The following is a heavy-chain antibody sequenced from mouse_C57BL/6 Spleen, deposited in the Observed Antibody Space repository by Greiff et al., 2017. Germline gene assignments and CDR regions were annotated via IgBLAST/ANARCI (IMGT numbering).Heavy chain of an antibody. CDR2: FHPYTDDT. V-gene: IGHV1-47*01. CDR1: GYTFTTYP. Sequence: QVQLQQSGAELVKPGASVKMSCKASGYTFTTYPIEWMKQNHGKSLEWIGNFHPYTDDTKYNEKFKGKATLTVEKSSSTVYLELSRLTSDDSAVYYCARSIYYDYDGWYFDVWGTGTTVTVSS. D-gene: IGHD2-4*01. J-gene: IGHJ1*03. CDR3: ARSIYYDYDGWYFDV.